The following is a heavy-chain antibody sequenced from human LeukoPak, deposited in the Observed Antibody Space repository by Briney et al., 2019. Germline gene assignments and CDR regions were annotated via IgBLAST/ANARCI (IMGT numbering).Heavy chain of an antibody. D-gene: IGHD2-2*01. CDR3: ARNIRVCSSTSCYVRAKDYYYYYMDV. Sequence: GGSLRLSCAASGFTFSSYWMSWVRQAPGKGLEWVANIKQDGSEKYYVDSVKGRFTISRDNAKNSLYLQMNSLRAEDTAVYYCARNIRVCSSTSCYVRAKDYYYYYMDVWGKGTTVTISS. CDR1: GFTFSSYW. CDR2: IKQDGSEK. J-gene: IGHJ6*03. V-gene: IGHV3-7*01.